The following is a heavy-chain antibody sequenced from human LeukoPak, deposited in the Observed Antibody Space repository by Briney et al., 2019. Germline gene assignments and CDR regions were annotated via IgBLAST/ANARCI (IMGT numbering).Heavy chain of an antibody. CDR2: IYYSGST. CDR3: ARGLSSSWYTPLGY. Sequence: SETLSLTCTVSGGSISSYYWSWIRQPPGKGLEWIGYIYYSGSTNYNPSLKSRVTISVDTSKNQFSLKLSSVTAADTAVYYCARGLSSSWYTPLGYWGQGTLVTVSS. V-gene: IGHV4-59*01. D-gene: IGHD6-13*01. J-gene: IGHJ4*02. CDR1: GGSISSYY.